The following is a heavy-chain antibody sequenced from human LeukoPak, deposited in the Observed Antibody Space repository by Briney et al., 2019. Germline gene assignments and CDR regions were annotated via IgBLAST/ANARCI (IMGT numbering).Heavy chain of an antibody. CDR2: IAAGGVT. Sequence: GGSLRLSCAASGFTVTSNYMSWVRQAPGKGLEWVSVIAAGGVTYYADSVRGRFTISRDNSKNTLYLQMNSLRAEDTAVYYCARDGYNSTWYWYFDVWGRGTPDTVSS. V-gene: IGHV3-53*01. CDR3: ARDGYNSTWYWYFDV. CDR1: GFTVTSNY. J-gene: IGHJ2*01. D-gene: IGHD2/OR15-2a*01.